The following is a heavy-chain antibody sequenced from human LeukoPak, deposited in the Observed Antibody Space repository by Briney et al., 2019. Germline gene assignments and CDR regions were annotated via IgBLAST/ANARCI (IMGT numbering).Heavy chain of an antibody. CDR3: ARVGGSYFRFYYFDF. D-gene: IGHD1-26*01. CDR1: GFTFSDYY. J-gene: IGHJ4*02. CDR2: LSSVSGSTV. Sequence: GGSLRLSCEASGFTFSDYYISWFRLAPGKGLEWVSYLSSVSGSTVFYAVSVKGRFTISRDNDKNLVYLQMNSLRAEDTAVYYCARVGGSYFRFYYFDFWGQGTPVTVSS. V-gene: IGHV3-11*01.